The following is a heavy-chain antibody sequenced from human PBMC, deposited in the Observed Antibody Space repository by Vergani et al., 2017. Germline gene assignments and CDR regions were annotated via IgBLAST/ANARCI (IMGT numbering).Heavy chain of an antibody. D-gene: IGHD3-22*01. V-gene: IGHV3-23*01. J-gene: IGHJ4*02. CDR2: ISGSGGST. CDR3: AXALNANYYDSSGYSQGY. Sequence: EVQLLESGGGLVQPGGSLRLSCAASGFTFSSYAMSWVRQAPGKGLEWVSAISGSGGSTYYADSVKGRFTISRDNSKNTLYLQMNSLRAEDTAVYYCAXALNANYYDSSGYSQGYWGQGTLVTVSS. CDR1: GFTFSSYA.